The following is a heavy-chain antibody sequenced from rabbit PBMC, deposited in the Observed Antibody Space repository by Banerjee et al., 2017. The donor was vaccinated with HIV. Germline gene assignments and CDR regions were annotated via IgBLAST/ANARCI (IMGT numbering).Heavy chain of an antibody. Sequence: QQQLEESGGGLVKPGGTLTLTCKASGLDFSSNYWICWVRQAPGKGLEWIACIYVDSSAYIYYASWAKGRFTISKTSSTTVTLQMTSLTAADTATYFCARAIGTDYGGYNYFGLWGPGTLVTVS. D-gene: IGHD2-1*01. CDR1: GLDFSSNYW. V-gene: IGHV1S45*01. CDR2: IYVDSSAYI. J-gene: IGHJ4*01. CDR3: ARAIGTDYGGYNYFGL.